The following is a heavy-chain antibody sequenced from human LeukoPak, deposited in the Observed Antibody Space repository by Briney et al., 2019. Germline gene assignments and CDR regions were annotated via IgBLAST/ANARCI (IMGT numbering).Heavy chain of an antibody. CDR1: GGSISSGSYY. Sequence: SQTLSLTCTVSGGSISSGSYYWSWIRQPAGKGLEWIGRIYTSGSTNYNPSLKSRVTISVDTSKNQFSLKLSSVTAADTAVHYCARERWLQLDYWGQGTLVTVSS. V-gene: IGHV4-61*02. CDR2: IYTSGST. J-gene: IGHJ4*02. CDR3: ARERWLQLDY. D-gene: IGHD5-24*01.